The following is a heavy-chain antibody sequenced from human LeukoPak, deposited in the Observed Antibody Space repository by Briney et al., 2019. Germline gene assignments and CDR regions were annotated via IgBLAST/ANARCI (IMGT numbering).Heavy chain of an antibody. CDR3: ATGLDSSGYYGFDY. CDR1: GFTFSSYW. V-gene: IGHV3-74*01. D-gene: IGHD3-22*01. Sequence: PGGSLRLSCAASGFTFSSYWMHWVRQAPGKGLVWVSRINSDGSSTSYADSVKGRFTISRDNAKNTLYLQTNSLRAEDTAVYYCATGLDSSGYYGFDYWGQGTLVTVSS. CDR2: INSDGSST. J-gene: IGHJ4*02.